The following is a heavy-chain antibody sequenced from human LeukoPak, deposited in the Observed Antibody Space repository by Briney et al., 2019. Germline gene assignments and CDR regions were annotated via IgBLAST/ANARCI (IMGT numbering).Heavy chain of an antibody. D-gene: IGHD3-22*01. CDR2: IIPIFGTA. CDR1: GGTFSSYA. Sequence: SVKVSCKASGGTFSSYAISWVRQAPGQGLEWMGGIIPIFGTANYAQKFQGRVTITTDESTSTAYMELSSLRSEDAAVYYCAINNYYDSSGLLGYWGQGTLVTVSS. J-gene: IGHJ4*02. V-gene: IGHV1-69*05. CDR3: AINNYYDSSGLLGY.